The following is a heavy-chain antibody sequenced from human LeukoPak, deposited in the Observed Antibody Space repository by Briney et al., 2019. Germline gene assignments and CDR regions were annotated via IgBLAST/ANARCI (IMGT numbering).Heavy chain of an antibody. CDR1: GGSISSDY. D-gene: IGHD6-6*01. J-gene: IGHJ5*02. CDR2: IYYSGST. Sequence: SECLSLTCTVSGGSISSDYWGWIRQPPGGGLEWIGYIYYSGSTNYNPSLKSRVTISVDTSKNQFSLKLSSVTAADTAAYYCARAPAIAARSPPRFDPWGQGTLVTVSS. CDR3: ARAPAIAARSPPRFDP. V-gene: IGHV4-59*01.